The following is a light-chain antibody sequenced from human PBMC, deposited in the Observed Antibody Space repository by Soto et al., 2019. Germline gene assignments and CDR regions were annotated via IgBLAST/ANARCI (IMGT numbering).Light chain of an antibody. V-gene: IGKV2-30*01. Sequence: DVLMTQSPVSLPVTLGQPASISCRSSQSLLYNDGSTYLNWFQQRPGQSPRRLIYRVSNRDSGVPDRFSGSGSGAEFTLTIGSLQSEDFAVYYCQQYNNWPRTLGQGTKVDIK. CDR3: QQYNNWPRT. CDR2: RVS. J-gene: IGKJ1*01. CDR1: QSLLYNDGSTY.